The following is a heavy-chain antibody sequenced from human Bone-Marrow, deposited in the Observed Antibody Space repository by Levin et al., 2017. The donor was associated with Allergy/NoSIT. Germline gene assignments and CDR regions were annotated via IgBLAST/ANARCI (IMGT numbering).Heavy chain of an antibody. CDR1: GFIFSSFD. CDR3: ARESTEPL. D-gene: IGHD1-26*01. CDR2: IGFNGKKK. J-gene: IGHJ4*02. Sequence: TGGSLRLSCEASGFIFSSFDMHWVRQAPGKGPEWVAVIGFNGKKKQYADSVKGRFTISRENTRRTLFLQMKSLTVDDTAIYFCARESTEPLWGQGTLVTVSS. V-gene: IGHV3-33*01.